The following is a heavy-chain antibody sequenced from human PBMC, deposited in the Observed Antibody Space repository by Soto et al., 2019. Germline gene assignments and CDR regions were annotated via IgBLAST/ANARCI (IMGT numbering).Heavy chain of an antibody. Sequence: PSETLSLTCTVSGVSISSYYWSWIRQPPGKGLEWIGYIYYSGSTNYNPSLKSRVTISLDTSKNQFSLKLSSVTAADTAVYYCARARGGYYDYWGQGTLVTVSS. J-gene: IGHJ4*02. CDR2: IYYSGST. D-gene: IGHD3-22*01. V-gene: IGHV4-59*01. CDR3: ARARGGYYDY. CDR1: GVSISSYY.